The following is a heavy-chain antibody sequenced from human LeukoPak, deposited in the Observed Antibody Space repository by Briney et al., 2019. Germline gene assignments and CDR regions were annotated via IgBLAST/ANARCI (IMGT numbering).Heavy chain of an antibody. Sequence: PSETLSLTCTVSGGSISSSTYYWGWIRQPPGKGLEWIGSIYYSGSTYYNPSLKSRVTISVDTSKNQFSLKLSSVTAADTAVYYCARDSSSWSPKLDYWGQGTLVTVSS. CDR3: ARDSSSWSPKLDY. CDR1: GGSISSSTYY. CDR2: IYYSGST. V-gene: IGHV4-39*07. J-gene: IGHJ4*02. D-gene: IGHD6-13*01.